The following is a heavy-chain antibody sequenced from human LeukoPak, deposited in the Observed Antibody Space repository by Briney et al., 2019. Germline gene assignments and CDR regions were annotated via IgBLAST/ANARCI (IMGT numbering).Heavy chain of an antibody. V-gene: IGHV4-39*02. CDR2: IHYSGST. Sequence: SETLSLTCSVSGDSISSSSFYWGWIRQPPGKGLEWIGSIHYSGSTKYNPSLRSRVTTSVDTSKNQFSLKMSSVTAADTAVYYCVREVKGYGSSWYQNWFDPWGQGTLGTVSS. CDR1: GDSISSSSFY. J-gene: IGHJ5*02. D-gene: IGHD6-13*01. CDR3: VREVKGYGSSWYQNWFDP.